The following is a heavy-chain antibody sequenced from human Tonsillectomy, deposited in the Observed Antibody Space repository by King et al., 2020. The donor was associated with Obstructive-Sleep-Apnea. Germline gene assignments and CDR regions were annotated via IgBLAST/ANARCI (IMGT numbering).Heavy chain of an antibody. CDR3: ARDSSYTATFDY. J-gene: IGHJ4*02. CDR2: ISSSSRYI. Sequence: EVQLVESGGGLVKPGGSLRLSCAASGFTFSSYSMNWVRQAPGKGLEWVSSISSSSRYIYYADSVKGRFTISRDNAKNSLYLQMNSLRAEDTAVYYCARDSSYTATFDYWGQGTLVTVSS. V-gene: IGHV3-21*01. D-gene: IGHD5-18*01. CDR1: GFTFSSYS.